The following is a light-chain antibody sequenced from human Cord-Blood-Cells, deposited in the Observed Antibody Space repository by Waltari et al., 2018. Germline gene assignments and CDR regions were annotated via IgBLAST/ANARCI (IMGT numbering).Light chain of an antibody. CDR2: DLS. Sequence: QSALTQPASVSGSPGQSLTISCNGTSSEVGGYNSVSWYQQHPAKAPNPMIYDLSNRPSVLSSRFSGSKAGNTASLTISGLQAEDEADYYCSSYTSSSTLVFGGGTKLTVL. CDR3: SSYTSSSTLV. V-gene: IGLV2-14*03. J-gene: IGLJ3*02. CDR1: SSEVGGYNS.